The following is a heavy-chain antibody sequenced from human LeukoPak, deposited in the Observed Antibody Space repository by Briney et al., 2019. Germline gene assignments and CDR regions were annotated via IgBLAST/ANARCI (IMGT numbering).Heavy chain of an antibody. CDR3: TRVVVGAGNDI. CDR1: GFTFSDHY. Sequence: PGGSLRLSCAASGFTFSDHYMDWVRQAPGKGLEWVGRSRNEANSYTTEYAASVKGRFTISRDDSKNSLYLQMNSLKTEDTAVYYCTRVVVGAGNDIWGQGTMVTVSS. CDR2: SRNEANSYTT. J-gene: IGHJ3*02. D-gene: IGHD1-26*01. V-gene: IGHV3-72*01.